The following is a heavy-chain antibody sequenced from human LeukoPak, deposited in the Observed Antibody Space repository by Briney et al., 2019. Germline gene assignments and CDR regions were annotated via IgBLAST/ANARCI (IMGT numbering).Heavy chain of an antibody. CDR2: IIPIFGTA. V-gene: IGHV1-69*01. D-gene: IGHD3-10*01. J-gene: IGHJ3*02. CDR1: GGTFSSYA. CDR3: ATKYGSGSYWGAFDI. Sequence: SVKVSCKASGGTFSSYAISWVRQAPGQGLEWMEGIIPIFGTANYAQKFQGRVTITADESTSTAYMELSSLRSEDTAVYYCATKYGSGSYWGAFDIWGQGTMVTVSS.